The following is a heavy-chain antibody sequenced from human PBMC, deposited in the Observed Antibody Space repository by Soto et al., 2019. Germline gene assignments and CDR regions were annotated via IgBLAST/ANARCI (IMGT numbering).Heavy chain of an antibody. J-gene: IGHJ5*01. Sequence: SVMISCKASGGTFSSYAISWVRQAPGQGLEWMGGIIPIFGAANYAQKFQGRVTITADKSTSTAYMELSSLRSEDTAVYYCARLIAARTPTDSWGQGILVTVSS. CDR1: GGTFSSYA. D-gene: IGHD6-6*01. CDR2: IIPIFGAA. V-gene: IGHV1-69*06. CDR3: ARLIAARTPTDS.